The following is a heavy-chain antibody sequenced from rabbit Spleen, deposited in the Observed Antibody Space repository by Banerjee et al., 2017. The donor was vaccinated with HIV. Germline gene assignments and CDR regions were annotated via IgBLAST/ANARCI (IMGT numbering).Heavy chain of an antibody. CDR1: GVSLHDRDV. CDR2: INTATGKA. Sequence: EQLEESGGGLVQPEGSLTLTCKASGVSLHDRDVMCWVRQAPGKGLEWIACINTATGKAVYASWVNGRFTISKTSSTTVTLQMTSLTAADTATYFCVRDAGSGPYIDGYFSLWGQGTLVTVS. V-gene: IGHV1S45*01. CDR3: VRDAGSGPYIDGYFSL. J-gene: IGHJ4*01. D-gene: IGHD8-1*01.